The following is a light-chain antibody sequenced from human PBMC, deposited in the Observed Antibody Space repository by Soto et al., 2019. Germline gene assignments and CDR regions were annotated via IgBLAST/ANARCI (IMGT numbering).Light chain of an antibody. CDR1: QSISSW. V-gene: IGKV1-5*01. CDR3: QQYNSYPFT. J-gene: IGKJ3*01. Sequence: DIQMTQSPSTLSASVGDRVTITCRASQSISSWLAWYQQKPGKAPKLLIYDASSLESGVPSRFSGSGSGTEFTLTISRLQPDDFATYYCQQYNSYPFTFGPGNKVDIK. CDR2: DAS.